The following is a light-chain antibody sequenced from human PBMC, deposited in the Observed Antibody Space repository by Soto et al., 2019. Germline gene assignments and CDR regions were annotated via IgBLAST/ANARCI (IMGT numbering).Light chain of an antibody. CDR2: DAS. J-gene: IGKJ1*01. CDR3: QQYNSYSPT. Sequence: DIQMTQSPSTLSASLGDRVTITCRASQSFNSWLAWYQQKPGKAPNLLIYDASSLESGVPSRFSGSGSGTEFTLTISSLQPDDFATYYCQQYNSYSPTFGQGTKVDIK. V-gene: IGKV1-5*01. CDR1: QSFNSW.